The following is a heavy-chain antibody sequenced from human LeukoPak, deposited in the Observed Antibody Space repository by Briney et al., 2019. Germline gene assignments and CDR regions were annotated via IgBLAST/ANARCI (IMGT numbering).Heavy chain of an antibody. CDR1: GYTFTSYG. J-gene: IGHJ6*04. V-gene: IGHV1-18*04. D-gene: IGHD2-2*01. Sequence: GASMKVSCKASGYTFTSYGISWVRQAPGQGLEWMGWISAYNGNTNYAQKLQGRVTMTTDTSTSTAYMELRSLRSDDTAVYYCARVGVPAAMLVEDYYYYGMDVWGKGTTVTVSS. CDR2: ISAYNGNT. CDR3: ARVGVPAAMLVEDYYYYGMDV.